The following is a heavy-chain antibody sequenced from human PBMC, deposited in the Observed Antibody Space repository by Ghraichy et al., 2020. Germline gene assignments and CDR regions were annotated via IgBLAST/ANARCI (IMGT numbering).Heavy chain of an antibody. Sequence: GGSLRLSCAASGFTVSSNYMSWVRQAPGKDLEWVSVIYSGGSTYYADSVKGRFTISRDKSKNTLYFQMNSLRAEDTAVYYCARDHNYYGLDVWGQGTTVTVSS. CDR2: IYSGGST. CDR3: ARDHNYYGLDV. V-gene: IGHV3-53*01. CDR1: GFTVSSNY. J-gene: IGHJ6*02.